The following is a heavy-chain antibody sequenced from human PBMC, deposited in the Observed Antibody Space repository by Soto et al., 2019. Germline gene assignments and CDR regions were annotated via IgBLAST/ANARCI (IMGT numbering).Heavy chain of an antibody. D-gene: IGHD5-12*01. CDR3: ARLATIPTHYYYYYGMDV. J-gene: IGHJ6*02. V-gene: IGHV6-1*01. CDR1: GDSVSSNSAA. CDR2: TYYRSKWYN. Sequence: PSQTLSLPCAISGDSVSSNSAAWNWIRQSPSRGLEWLGRTYYRSKWYNDYAVSVKSRITINPDTSKNQFSLQLNSVTPEDTAVYYCARLATIPTHYYYYYGMDVWGQGTTVTVSS.